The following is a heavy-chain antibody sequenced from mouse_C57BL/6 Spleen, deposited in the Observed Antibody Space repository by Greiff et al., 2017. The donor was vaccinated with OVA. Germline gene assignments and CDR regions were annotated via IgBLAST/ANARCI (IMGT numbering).Heavy chain of an antibody. J-gene: IGHJ3*01. D-gene: IGHD2-1*01. CDR3: ARSSYYGNYEAWFAD. V-gene: IGHV5-6*01. Sequence: EVQGVESGGDLVKPGGSLKLSCAASGFTFSSYGMSWVRQTPDKRLEWVATISSGGSYTYYPDTVKGRFTLSRDNDKNTLYLEMSSLKSEDTAMYYCARSSYYGNYEAWFADWGQGTLVTVSA. CDR2: ISSGGSYT. CDR1: GFTFSSYG.